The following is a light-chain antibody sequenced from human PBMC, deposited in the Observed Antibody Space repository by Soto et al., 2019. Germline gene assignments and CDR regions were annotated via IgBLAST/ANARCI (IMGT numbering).Light chain of an antibody. Sequence: ENELTQSPGTLSLSPGERATLSCRASQSVRSTFLAWYQQKPGQAPRVIMYGVSSRATGIPDRFRGSGSGTDFALTISRLEPEDFAVYYCQQYGDSPYTFGQGTKLEIK. V-gene: IGKV3-20*01. J-gene: IGKJ2*01. CDR2: GVS. CDR3: QQYGDSPYT. CDR1: QSVRSTF.